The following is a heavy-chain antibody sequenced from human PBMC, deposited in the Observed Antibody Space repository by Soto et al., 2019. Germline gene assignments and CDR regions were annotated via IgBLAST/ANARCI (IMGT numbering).Heavy chain of an antibody. CDR3: EREDGMATINY. Sequence: SETLSLTCTVSGGSISSYYWSWIRQPPGKGLEWIGYIYYSGSTNYNPSLKSRVTISVDTSKNQFSLKLSSVTAADTAVYYCEREDGMATINYWGQGTLVTVSS. CDR2: IYYSGST. CDR1: GGSISSYY. V-gene: IGHV4-59*01. J-gene: IGHJ4*02. D-gene: IGHD5-12*01.